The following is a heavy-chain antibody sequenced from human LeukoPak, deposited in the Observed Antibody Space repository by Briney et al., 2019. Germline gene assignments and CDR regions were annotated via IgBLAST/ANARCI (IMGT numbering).Heavy chain of an antibody. D-gene: IGHD2-15*01. J-gene: IGHJ6*03. CDR1: GVTFSSYA. V-gene: IGHV3-7*01. CDR2: IRKYGSEK. CDR3: ARVGAARYYYYYMDV. Sequence: GRSLRLSCAVSGVTFSSYAVGWVRHTPGKWRGWVGKIRKYGSEKYYADSLKGRFTVSRDNAKNSLYLQINSLRAGDTAVYYCARVGAARYYYYYMDVWGKGTTVTVSS.